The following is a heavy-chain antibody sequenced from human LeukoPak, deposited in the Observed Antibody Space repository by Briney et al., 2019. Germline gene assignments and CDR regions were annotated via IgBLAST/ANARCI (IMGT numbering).Heavy chain of an antibody. Sequence: ASVKVSCKASGYTFTDYYIHWVRQAPGKGLEYMGWINPSSGGTNYAQNFQGRVTMTRDTSISTVYMELSRLRSDDTAVHYCGRPDFGSGNYYPPPHWGQGTLVTVSS. CDR2: INPSSGGT. D-gene: IGHD3-10*01. CDR1: GYTFTDYY. CDR3: GRPDFGSGNYYPPPH. J-gene: IGHJ4*02. V-gene: IGHV1-2*02.